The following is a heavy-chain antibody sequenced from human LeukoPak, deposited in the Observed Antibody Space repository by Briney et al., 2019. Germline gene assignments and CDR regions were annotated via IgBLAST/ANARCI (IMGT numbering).Heavy chain of an antibody. D-gene: IGHD3-22*01. J-gene: IGHJ4*02. CDR2: MNPNSGNT. V-gene: IGHV1-8*03. CDR3: ARGLRYYYDSDSADY. CDR1: GYTFTSYD. Sequence: ASVKVSCKASGYTFTSYDINWVRQATGQGLEWMGWMNPNSGNTGYAQKFQGRVTITRNTSISTAYMELSSLRSEATAVYYCARGLRYYYDSDSADYWGQGTLVTVSS.